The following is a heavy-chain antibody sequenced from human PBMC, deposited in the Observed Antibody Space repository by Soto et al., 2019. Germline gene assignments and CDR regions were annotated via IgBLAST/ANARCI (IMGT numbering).Heavy chain of an antibody. J-gene: IGHJ4*02. CDR1: GGSISSGGYY. CDR2: IYYSGST. Sequence: PSETLSRTCSVSGGSISSGGYYWSWIRQHPGKGLEWIGYIYYSGSTYYNPSLKSRVTISVDTSKNQFSLKLSSVTAADTAVYYCAREQSSSWPNTFDYWGQGTLVTVSS. V-gene: IGHV4-31*03. CDR3: AREQSSSWPNTFDY. D-gene: IGHD6-13*01.